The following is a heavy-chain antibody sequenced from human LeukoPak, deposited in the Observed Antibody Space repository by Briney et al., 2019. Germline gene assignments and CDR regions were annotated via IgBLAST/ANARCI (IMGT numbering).Heavy chain of an antibody. V-gene: IGHV4-34*01. Sequence: PSETLSLTCAVYGGSFSGYYWSWIRQPPGKGLEWVGEINHSGSTNYNPSLKRRVTISVDTSKNQFSLKLSSVTAADTAVYYCARGDPTNFDYWGQGTLVTVSS. CDR3: ARGDPTNFDY. J-gene: IGHJ4*02. CDR2: INHSGST. CDR1: GGSFSGYY.